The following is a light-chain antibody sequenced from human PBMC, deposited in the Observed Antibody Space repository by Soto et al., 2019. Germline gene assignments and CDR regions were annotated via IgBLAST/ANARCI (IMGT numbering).Light chain of an antibody. Sequence: EIVMTQSPATLSLSPGATATLSCRASQNIRGNLAWYQQRRGQAPRLLIYGASTRATGIPARFSGGGSGTEFTLTISSLQSEDFAIYYCQQYNNWPRTFGQGTKVDIK. J-gene: IGKJ1*01. CDR1: QNIRGN. CDR3: QQYNNWPRT. V-gene: IGKV3-15*01. CDR2: GAS.